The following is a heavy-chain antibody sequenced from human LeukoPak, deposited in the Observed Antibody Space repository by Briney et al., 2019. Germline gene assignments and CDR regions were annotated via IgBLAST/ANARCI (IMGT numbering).Heavy chain of an antibody. J-gene: IGHJ4*02. CDR1: GGSISSSSYY. D-gene: IGHD3-22*01. CDR2: IYYSGST. CDR3: ARDRSGSSYYYDSSGLDY. V-gene: IGHV4-39*07. Sequence: SETLSLTCAVSGGSISSSSYYWGWIRQPPGKGLEWIGSIYYSGSTYYNPSLKSRVTISVDTSKNQFSLKLSSVTAADTAVYYCARDRSGSSYYYDSSGLDYWGQGTLVTVSS.